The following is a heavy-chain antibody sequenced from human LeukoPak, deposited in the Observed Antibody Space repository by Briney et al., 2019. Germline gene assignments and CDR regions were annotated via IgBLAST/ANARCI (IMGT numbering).Heavy chain of an antibody. D-gene: IGHD4/OR15-4a*01. V-gene: IGHV4-4*07. J-gene: IGHJ4*02. CDR2: IHASGST. CDR1: GGSISNSY. Sequence: SETLSLTCSVSGGSISNSYWSWIRQPAGKGLEWIGRIHASGSTNYNSSLKGRVTMSIDTSKNQFSLKLKSVTAADTATYFCAREYGDFDYWGRGTLVAVSS. CDR3: AREYGDFDY.